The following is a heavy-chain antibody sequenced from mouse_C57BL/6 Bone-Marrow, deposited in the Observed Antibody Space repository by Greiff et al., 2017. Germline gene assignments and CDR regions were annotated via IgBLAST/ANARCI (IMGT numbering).Heavy chain of an antibody. CDR2: IYPRDGST. V-gene: IGHV1-85*01. J-gene: IGHJ1*03. CDR3: ARYYYGSSWYFDV. CDR1: GYTFTSYD. D-gene: IGHD1-1*01. Sequence: VQRVESGPELVKPGASVKLSCKASGYTFTSYDINWVKQRPGQGLEWIGWIYPRDGSTKYNEKFKGKATLTVDTSSSTAYMELHSLTSEDSAVYFCARYYYGSSWYFDVWGTGTTVTVSS.